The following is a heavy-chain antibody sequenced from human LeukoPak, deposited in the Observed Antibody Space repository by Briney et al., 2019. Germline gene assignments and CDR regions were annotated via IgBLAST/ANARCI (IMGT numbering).Heavy chain of an antibody. CDR3: ARAAPRNVQYYYGSGRASTYDY. Sequence: PSETLSLTCTVSGDSIRSSSYYWGWIRQPPGKGLEWIGSIYYSGSTYYNPSLKSRVTISVDTSKNQFSLKLSSVTAADTAVYYCARAAPRNVQYYYGSGRASTYDYWGQGTLVTVSS. CDR1: GDSIRSSSYY. D-gene: IGHD3-10*01. CDR2: IYYSGST. V-gene: IGHV4-39*07. J-gene: IGHJ4*02.